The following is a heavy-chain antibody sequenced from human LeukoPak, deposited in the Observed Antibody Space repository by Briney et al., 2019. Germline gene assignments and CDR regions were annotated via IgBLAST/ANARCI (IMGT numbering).Heavy chain of an antibody. CDR1: GGTFSSYA. D-gene: IGHD2-21*02. V-gene: IGHV1-69*13. Sequence: GASVKVSCKASGGTFSSYAISWVRQAPGQGLEWMGGIIPIFGTANYAQKFQGRVTITADESTSTAYMELSSLRSEDTAVYYCAEGTAIQLRAEYFQHWGQGTLVTVSS. CDR2: IIPIFGTA. J-gene: IGHJ1*01. CDR3: AEGTAIQLRAEYFQH.